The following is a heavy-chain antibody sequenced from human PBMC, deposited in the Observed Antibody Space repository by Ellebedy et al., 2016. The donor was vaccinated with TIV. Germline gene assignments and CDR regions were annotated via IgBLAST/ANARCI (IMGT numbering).Heavy chain of an antibody. Sequence: GESLKISCAASGFTFRSYWMSWVRQAPGKGLEWVAVIWYDGSNKYYADSVKGRFTISRDNSKNTLYLQMNSLRAEDTAVYYCARGSRYCSGGSCYPDYWGQGTLVTVSS. CDR2: IWYDGSNK. V-gene: IGHV3-33*08. CDR1: GFTFRSYW. J-gene: IGHJ4*02. D-gene: IGHD2-15*01. CDR3: ARGSRYCSGGSCYPDY.